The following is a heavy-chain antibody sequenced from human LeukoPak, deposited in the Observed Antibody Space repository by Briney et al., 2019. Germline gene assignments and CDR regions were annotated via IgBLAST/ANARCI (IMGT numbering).Heavy chain of an antibody. CDR1: GYTFTGYY. Sequence: ASVKVSCKASGYTFTGYYMHWVRQAPGQGLEWMGWINPNSGGTNYAQKFQGRVTMTRDTSTSTVYMELSSLRSEDTAVFFCAREAPRTLYFDYWGQGTLVTVSS. D-gene: IGHD3-16*01. CDR2: INPNSGGT. J-gene: IGHJ4*02. CDR3: AREAPRTLYFDY. V-gene: IGHV1-2*02.